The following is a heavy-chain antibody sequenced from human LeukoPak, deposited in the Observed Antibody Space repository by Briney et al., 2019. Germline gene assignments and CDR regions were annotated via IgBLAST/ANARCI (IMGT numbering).Heavy chain of an antibody. Sequence: ASVKVSCKASGYTFTSYGITWMRQAPGQGLEWMGWINPNSGGTNYAQKFQGRVTMTRDTSISTAYMELSRLRSDDTAVYYCATGLGYCSSTSCPDYWGQGTLVTVSS. CDR3: ATGLGYCSSTSCPDY. CDR1: GYTFTSYG. D-gene: IGHD2-2*01. V-gene: IGHV1-2*02. J-gene: IGHJ4*02. CDR2: INPNSGGT.